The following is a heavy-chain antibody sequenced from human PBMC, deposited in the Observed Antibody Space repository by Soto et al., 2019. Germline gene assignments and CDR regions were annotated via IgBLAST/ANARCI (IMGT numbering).Heavy chain of an antibody. CDR3: ARGWETVGTTTPFAY. J-gene: IGHJ4*02. CDR2: IIPLFGTP. CDR1: GGTFSNYA. V-gene: IGHV1-69*06. Sequence: QVQLVQSGAEVKKPGSSVKVSCTASGGTFSNYAINWVRQAPGQGLEWMGGIIPLFGTPNYAQKLQGRVTCTAHKSTSTAYMELRSLRSDDTAVYYCARGWETVGTTTPFAYWGQGTLVTVSS. D-gene: IGHD1-26*01.